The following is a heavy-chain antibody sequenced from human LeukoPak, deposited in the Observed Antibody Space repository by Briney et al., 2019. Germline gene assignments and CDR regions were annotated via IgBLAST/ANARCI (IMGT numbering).Heavy chain of an antibody. V-gene: IGHV4-31*03. D-gene: IGHD5-18*01. Sequence: TSETLSLTCTVSGGSISSGGYYWSWIRQHPGKGLEWIGYIYYSGSTYYNPSLKSRVTISVDTSKNQFSLKLSSVTAADTAVYYCASTGYNYGLDYWGQGTLVTVSS. CDR1: GGSISSGGYY. J-gene: IGHJ4*02. CDR3: ASTGYNYGLDY. CDR2: IYYSGST.